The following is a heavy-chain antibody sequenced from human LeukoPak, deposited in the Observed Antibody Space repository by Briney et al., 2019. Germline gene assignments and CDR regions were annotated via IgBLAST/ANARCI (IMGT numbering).Heavy chain of an antibody. V-gene: IGHV3-21*01. CDR1: GFTFSSYA. D-gene: IGHD1-26*01. J-gene: IGHJ4*02. CDR3: ARDPSGGSGSYDFDY. Sequence: GGSLRLSCAASGFTFSSYAMNWVRQAPGKGLEWVSSISSSSSYIYYADSVKGRFTISRDNAKNSLYLQMNSLRAEDTAVYYCARDPSGGSGSYDFDYWGQGTLVTVSS. CDR2: ISSSSSYI.